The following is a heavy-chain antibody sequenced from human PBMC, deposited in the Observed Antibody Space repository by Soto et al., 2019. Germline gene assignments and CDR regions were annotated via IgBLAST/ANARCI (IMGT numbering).Heavy chain of an antibody. CDR2: IYWDDDK. CDR1: GFSLSTSGVS. V-gene: IGHV2-5*02. D-gene: IGHD4-17*01. Sequence: QITLKESGPTLVKPTQTLTLTCTFSGFSLSTSGVSVVWIRQPPGKALEWLALIYWDDDKRYSPSLKNRLTIPQDTSKNQVVLTMTNMDHVDTATYFCAHSSSRWPLGYWGQGTLVTVSS. J-gene: IGHJ4*02. CDR3: AHSSSRWPLGY.